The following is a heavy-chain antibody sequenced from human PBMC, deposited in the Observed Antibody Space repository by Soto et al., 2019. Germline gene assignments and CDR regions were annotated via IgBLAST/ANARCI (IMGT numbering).Heavy chain of an antibody. CDR3: ARDTSTGGSYYGMDV. Sequence: VGSLRLSCAASGFTFSSYWMHWVRQAPWKGLVWVSRINSDGSSTSYADSVKGRFTISRDNAKNTLYLQMNSLRAEDTAVYYCARDTSTGGSYYGMDVWGQGTTVTVSS. V-gene: IGHV3-74*01. D-gene: IGHD3-16*01. CDR2: INSDGSST. J-gene: IGHJ6*02. CDR1: GFTFSSYW.